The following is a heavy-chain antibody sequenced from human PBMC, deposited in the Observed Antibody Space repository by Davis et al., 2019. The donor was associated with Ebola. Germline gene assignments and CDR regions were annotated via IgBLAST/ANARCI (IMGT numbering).Heavy chain of an antibody. D-gene: IGHD2-2*02. Sequence: SETLSLTCSVSGGSISTGDYYWAWIRQSPGKGLEWIGYVYKNGNTHYNPSLTSRLSMSVDTSRDLFSLRLSSVTAADSAVYYCVRESPIPRPMARLTGYYYYTDVWGKGTTVSVSS. J-gene: IGHJ6*03. V-gene: IGHV4-30-4*01. CDR2: VYKNGNT. CDR3: VRESPIPRPMARLTGYYYYTDV. CDR1: GGSISTGDYY.